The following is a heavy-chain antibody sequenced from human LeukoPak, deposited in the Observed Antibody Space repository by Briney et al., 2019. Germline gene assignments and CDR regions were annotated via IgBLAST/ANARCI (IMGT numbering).Heavy chain of an antibody. J-gene: IGHJ6*04. V-gene: IGHV1-18*04. D-gene: IGHD1-26*01. CDR1: GYTFTDYY. Sequence: ASVKVSCKASGYTFTDYYMQWVRQAPGQGLEWMGWISAYNGNTNYTQKLQGRVTMTTDTSTSTAYMELRSLRSDDTAVYYCARNQYSGSYSPRDGMDVWGKGATVTVSS. CDR3: ARNQYSGSYSPRDGMDV. CDR2: ISAYNGNT.